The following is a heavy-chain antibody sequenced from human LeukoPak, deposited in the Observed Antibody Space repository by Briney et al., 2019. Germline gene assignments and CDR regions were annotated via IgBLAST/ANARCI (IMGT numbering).Heavy chain of an antibody. CDR3: TTDRKQLDYFDY. CDR1: GFTFSSYA. Sequence: PGGSLRLSCAASGFTFSSYAMSWVRQAPGKGLEWVGRIKSKTDGGTTDYAAPVKGRFTISRDDSKNTLYLQMNSLKTEDTAVYYCTTDRKQLDYFDYWGQGTLVTVSS. CDR2: IKSKTDGGTT. J-gene: IGHJ4*02. V-gene: IGHV3-15*01. D-gene: IGHD6-6*01.